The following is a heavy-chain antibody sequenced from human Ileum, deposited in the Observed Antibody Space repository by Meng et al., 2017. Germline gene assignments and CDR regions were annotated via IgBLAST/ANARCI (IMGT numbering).Heavy chain of an antibody. Sequence: QVQLQESGPGLVRPSETLSLFCTVSGGSVSTSDYQWGWIRQPPGKGLEWIGYAGTNYNPSLKSRVTISVDTSKRQFSLKLTSVTAADTAVYYCARDHWGSLDYWGQGILVTVSS. CDR2: AGT. D-gene: IGHD7-27*01. V-gene: IGHV4-61*08. J-gene: IGHJ4*02. CDR3: ARDHWGSLDY. CDR1: GGSVSTSDYQ.